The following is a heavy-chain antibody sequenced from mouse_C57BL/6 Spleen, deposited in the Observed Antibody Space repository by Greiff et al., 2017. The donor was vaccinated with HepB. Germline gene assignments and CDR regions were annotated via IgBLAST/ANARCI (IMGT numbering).Heavy chain of an antibody. CDR1: GFSLSTSGMG. J-gene: IGHJ2*01. CDR3: ARIITTVVANYFDY. Sequence: QVQLQQSGPGILQSSQTLSLSCSFSGFSLSTSGMGVSWIRQPSGKGLEWLAHIYWDDDKRYNPSLKSRPTISKDTSRNQISLKITSVDTADTATCDCARIITTVVANYFDYWGQGTTLTVSS. V-gene: IGHV8-12*01. CDR2: IYWDDDK. D-gene: IGHD1-1*01.